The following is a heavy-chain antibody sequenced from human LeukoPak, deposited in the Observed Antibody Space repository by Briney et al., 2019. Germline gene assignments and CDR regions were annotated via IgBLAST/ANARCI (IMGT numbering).Heavy chain of an antibody. D-gene: IGHD5-18*01. CDR2: INPDSGHA. CDR3: ARANPEPSPRYSLLPLGY. Sequence: GASVKVSCKTTGYTSDFMKFGVAWVRQAPGQGLEWMGWINPDSGHANYAQKFQGRITMTTHTSTTTAFMELRSLRSDDTAVYYCARANPEPSPRYSLLPLGYWGQGTLVTVSS. J-gene: IGHJ4*02. CDR1: GYTSDFMKFG. V-gene: IGHV1-18*01.